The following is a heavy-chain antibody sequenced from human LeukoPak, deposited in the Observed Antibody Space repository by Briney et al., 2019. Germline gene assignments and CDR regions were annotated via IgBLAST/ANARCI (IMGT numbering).Heavy chain of an antibody. Sequence: SETLSLTCTVSGGSISSGGYYWSWIRQHPGKGLEWIGYIYYSGSTYYNPSLKSRVTMSVDTSKNQFSLKLSSVTAADTAVYYCARVTGALRYYYYMDVWGKGTTVTVSS. V-gene: IGHV4-31*03. CDR3: ARVTGALRYYYYMDV. D-gene: IGHD1-26*01. J-gene: IGHJ6*03. CDR2: IYYSGST. CDR1: GGSISSGGYY.